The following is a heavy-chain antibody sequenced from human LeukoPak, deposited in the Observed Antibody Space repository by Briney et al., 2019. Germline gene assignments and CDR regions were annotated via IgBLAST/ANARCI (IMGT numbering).Heavy chain of an antibody. J-gene: IGHJ4*02. Sequence: KPSETLSLTCTVSGGTISSYYWNWIRQPPGQGLEWIGYIHSSGSTKYNPSLKSRVTISVDTSKNQFSLKLSSVTAAGTAVYYCARWYSSGWAFDYWGQGTLFTVSS. CDR1: GGTISSYY. CDR3: ARWYSSGWAFDY. CDR2: IHSSGST. D-gene: IGHD6-19*01. V-gene: IGHV4-59*08.